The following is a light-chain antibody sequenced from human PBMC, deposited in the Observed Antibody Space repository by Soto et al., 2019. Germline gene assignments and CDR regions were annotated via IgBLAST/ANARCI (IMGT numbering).Light chain of an antibody. CDR3: QQRNIWPPVT. J-gene: IGKJ5*01. CDR2: SAS. Sequence: EIVLTQSPGTLSLSPGERATLSCRASQSVSSSYLAWYQQKPGQAPRLLIYSASNRANGIPARFSGSGSGTDFTLTISSLEPEDSAVYYCQQRNIWPPVTFGQGTRLEIK. CDR1: QSVSSSY. V-gene: IGKV3D-20*02.